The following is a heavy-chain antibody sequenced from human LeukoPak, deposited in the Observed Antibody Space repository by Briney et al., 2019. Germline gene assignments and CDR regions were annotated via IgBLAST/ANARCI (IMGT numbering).Heavy chain of an antibody. CDR1: GYTFTGYY. Sequence: ASVKVSCKAYGYTFTGYYLHWVRQAPGQGLEWMGLINPNTGGTKYAQKFQDRVTMTRDTSISTAYMELSRLRSDDAAVYYCATLSITIFGVAYDPWGQGTLVTVSS. V-gene: IGHV1-2*02. J-gene: IGHJ5*02. CDR3: ATLSITIFGVAYDP. CDR2: INPNTGGT. D-gene: IGHD3-3*01.